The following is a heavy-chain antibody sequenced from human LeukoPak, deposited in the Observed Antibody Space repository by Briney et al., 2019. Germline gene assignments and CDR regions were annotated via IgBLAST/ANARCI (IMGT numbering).Heavy chain of an antibody. D-gene: IGHD6-19*01. Sequence: GGSLRLSCEASGFTFTSYCMSWVRQAPGKGLEWVANIKQDGSEKHYVDSVKGRFTISRDNAKNSLYLQMNSLRVEDTAVYYCARQWLAFDSWGQGTLVTVSS. CDR3: ARQWLAFDS. J-gene: IGHJ4*02. V-gene: IGHV3-7*02. CDR2: IKQDGSEK. CDR1: GFTFTSYC.